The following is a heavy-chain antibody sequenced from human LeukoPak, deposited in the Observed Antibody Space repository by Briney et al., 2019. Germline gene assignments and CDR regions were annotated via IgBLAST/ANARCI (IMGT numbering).Heavy chain of an antibody. CDR1: GFTFGNYS. V-gene: IGHV3-21*01. CDR3: SRKQTGTYTDY. D-gene: IGHD1-26*01. J-gene: IGHJ4*02. CDR2: IDSSSGYI. Sequence: GGSLRLSCAASGFTFGNYSMNWVRQAPGKGLEWVSSIDSSSGYIFYADSVKGRFTISRDNAKNSLYLQMNSLRAEDTAVYYCSRKQTGTYTDYWGQGTLVTVSS.